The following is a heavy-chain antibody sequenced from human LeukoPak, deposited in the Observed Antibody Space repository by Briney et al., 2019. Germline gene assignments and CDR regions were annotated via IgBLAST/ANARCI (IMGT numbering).Heavy chain of an antibody. Sequence: SEALSLTCTVSGGSISSGDYYWSWIRQPPGKGLEWIGYIYYSGSTYYNPSLKSRVTISVDTSKNQFSLKLSSVTAADTAVYYCARDTGYCSSTSCNESWFDPWGQGTLVTVSS. CDR2: IYYSGST. D-gene: IGHD2-2*01. J-gene: IGHJ5*02. CDR1: GGSISSGDYY. CDR3: ARDTGYCSSTSCNESWFDP. V-gene: IGHV4-30-4*01.